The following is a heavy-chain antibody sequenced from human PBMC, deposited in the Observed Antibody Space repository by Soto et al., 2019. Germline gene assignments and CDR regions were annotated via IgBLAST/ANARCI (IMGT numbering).Heavy chain of an antibody. CDR3: AKDHILTGYYYGMDV. J-gene: IGHJ6*02. Sequence: GGSLRLSCAASGFTFSSYGMHWVRQAPGKGLEWVAVISYDGSNKYYADSVKGRFTISRDNSKNTLYLQMNSLRAEDTAVYYCAKDHILTGYYYGMDVWGQGTTVTVSS. CDR2: ISYDGSNK. D-gene: IGHD3-9*01. V-gene: IGHV3-30*18. CDR1: GFTFSSYG.